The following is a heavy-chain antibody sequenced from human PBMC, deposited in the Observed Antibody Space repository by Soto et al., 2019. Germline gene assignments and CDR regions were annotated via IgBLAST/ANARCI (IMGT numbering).Heavy chain of an antibody. D-gene: IGHD3-22*01. Sequence: QVQLVQSGAEVKKPGASVKVSCKASGYTFTSYDINWVRQATGQGLEYLGWMNPNSGNTGYVQKFQGRVTMTRDTSISTAYMELSSLRSEDTPVYYCARGIKYGHYSRWFDPWGQGTLVTVSS. CDR1: GYTFTSYD. V-gene: IGHV1-8*01. CDR2: MNPNSGNT. J-gene: IGHJ5*02. CDR3: ARGIKYGHYSRWFDP.